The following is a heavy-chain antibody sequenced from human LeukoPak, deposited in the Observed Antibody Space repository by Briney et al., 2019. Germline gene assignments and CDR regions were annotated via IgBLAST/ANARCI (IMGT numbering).Heavy chain of an antibody. V-gene: IGHV3-9*01. CDR2: ISWNSGSI. J-gene: IGHJ4*02. CDR1: GFTFDDYA. D-gene: IGHD6-19*01. CDR3: AKARLSTGWAYNDY. Sequence: QPGRSLRLSCAASGFTFDDYAMHWVRQAPGKGLEWVSGISWNSGSIGYADSVKGRFTISRDNSKNTVFLQMNSLRAEDTAVYYCAKARLSTGWAYNDYWGPGTLVTVSS.